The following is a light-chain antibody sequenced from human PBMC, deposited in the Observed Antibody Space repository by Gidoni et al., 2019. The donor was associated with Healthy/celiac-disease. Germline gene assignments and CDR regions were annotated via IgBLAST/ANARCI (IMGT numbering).Light chain of an antibody. CDR3: QPSYSTLWT. J-gene: IGKJ1*01. Sequence: DLQMPQSPSSLSASVGDRVTITCRASQSISSYLNWYQQKPGKAPKLLIYAASSLQSGVPSRFSGSGSGTDFTITISSLQPEDFATYYCQPSYSTLWTFGQGTKVEIK. CDR1: QSISSY. CDR2: AAS. V-gene: IGKV1-39*01.